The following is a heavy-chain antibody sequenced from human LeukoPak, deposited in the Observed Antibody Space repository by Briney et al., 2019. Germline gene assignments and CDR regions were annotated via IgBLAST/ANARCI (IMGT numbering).Heavy chain of an antibody. V-gene: IGHV3-48*03. CDR2: ISGSGGGI. CDR1: GFTFSSYE. CDR3: ARMPLAGQYNDC. J-gene: IGHJ4*02. Sequence: GGSLRLSCAASGFTFSSYEMNWVRQAPGKGLEWVSYISGSGGGIYYADSVKGRFTMSRDNARNSLYLQVSSLRAEDTAVYYCARMPLAGQYNDCWGQGTLVTVSS. D-gene: IGHD6-19*01.